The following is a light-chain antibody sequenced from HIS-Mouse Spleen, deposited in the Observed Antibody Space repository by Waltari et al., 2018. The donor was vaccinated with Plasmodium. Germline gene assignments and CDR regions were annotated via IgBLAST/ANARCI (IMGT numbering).Light chain of an antibody. J-gene: IGKJ1*01. V-gene: IGKV1-5*03. Sequence: DIQMTQSPSTLSASVGDRVTITCRASQSISSWLAWYQQKPGKAPKLLIYKASSLESGVPSRFSGSGSVTEFTITISSLQPDDFATYYCQQYNSHWTFGQGTKVAIK. CDR1: QSISSW. CDR3: QQYNSHWT. CDR2: KAS.